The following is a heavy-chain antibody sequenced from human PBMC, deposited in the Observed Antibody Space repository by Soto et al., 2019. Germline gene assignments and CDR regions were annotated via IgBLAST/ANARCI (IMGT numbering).Heavy chain of an antibody. CDR1: GFTFTNSG. J-gene: IGHJ4*02. CDR3: AAQVSSGY. CDR2: ISYDGNTK. D-gene: IGHD2-21*01. V-gene: IGHV3-30*03. Sequence: QVPLVESGGGVVQPGRSLRLSCAASGFTFTNSGMHWVRQAPGKGLEWVAVISYDGNTKYYADSVKGRFTISRDNSQHTLYLQMNNLRGEDTAVYYCAAQVSSGYWGQGTLVTVSS.